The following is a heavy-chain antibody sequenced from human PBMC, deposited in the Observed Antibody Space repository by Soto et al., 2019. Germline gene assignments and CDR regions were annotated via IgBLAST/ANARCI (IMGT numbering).Heavy chain of an antibody. CDR3: ARDSRTGCSSTDCYMS. CDR1: GDSISSGAW. V-gene: IGHV4-4*02. CDR2: IYHSGNT. J-gene: IGHJ5*02. D-gene: IGHD2-2*01. Sequence: SETLSLTCAVSGDSISSGAWWSWVRQSPGKGLQWIGEIYHSGNTRNNPSLKGRVTMSVDKSNNQFSLNLMSVTAADTATYYCARDSRTGCSSTDCYMSWGRGILVTVSS.